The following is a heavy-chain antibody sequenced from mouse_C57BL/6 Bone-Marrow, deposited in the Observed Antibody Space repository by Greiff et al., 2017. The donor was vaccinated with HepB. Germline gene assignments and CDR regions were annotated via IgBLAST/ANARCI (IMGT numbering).Heavy chain of an antibody. D-gene: IGHD1-1*01. V-gene: IGHV1-82*01. CDR2: IYPGDGDT. J-gene: IGHJ1*03. CDR3: ARGSPLIRGPYFDV. Sequence: VQRVESGPELVKPGASVKISCKASGYAFSSSWMNWVKQRPGKGLEWIGRIYPGDGDTNYNGKFKGKATLTADKSSSTAYMQLSSLTSEDSAVYFCARGSPLIRGPYFDVWGTGTTVTVSS. CDR1: GYAFSSSW.